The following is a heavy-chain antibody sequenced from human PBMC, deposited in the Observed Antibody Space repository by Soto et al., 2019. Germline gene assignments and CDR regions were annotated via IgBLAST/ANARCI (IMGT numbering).Heavy chain of an antibody. J-gene: IGHJ4*02. Sequence: QVQLQESGPGPVKPSQTLSLTCTVSGGSISSGDYYWSWIRQPPGKGLAWIGYIYYSGSTYYNPSLKSRVTISVDTSKNQFSLKLSSVTAADTAVYYCASASAPYDSSGCLRIWGQGTLVTVSS. CDR3: ASASAPYDSSGCLRI. CDR2: IYYSGST. V-gene: IGHV4-30-4*01. CDR1: GGSISSGDYY. D-gene: IGHD3-22*01.